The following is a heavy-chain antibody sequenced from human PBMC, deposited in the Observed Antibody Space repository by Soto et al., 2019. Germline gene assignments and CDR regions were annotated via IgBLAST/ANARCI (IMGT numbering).Heavy chain of an antibody. D-gene: IGHD3-10*01. V-gene: IGHV3-30*18. CDR1: GFTFSSYG. Sequence: PGGSLRLSCAASGFTFSSYGMHWVRQAPGKGLEWVAVISYDGSNKYYADSVKGRFTISRDNSKNTLYLQMNSLRAEDTAVYYSANDGVLLLGSGSYYIPDYYYYCMDVCGQGTTVTVSS. CDR3: ANDGVLLLGSGSYYIPDYYYYCMDV. CDR2: ISYDGSNK. J-gene: IGHJ6*02.